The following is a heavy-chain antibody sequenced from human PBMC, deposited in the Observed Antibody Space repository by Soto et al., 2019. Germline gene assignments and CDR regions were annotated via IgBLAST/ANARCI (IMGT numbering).Heavy chain of an antibody. V-gene: IGHV3-30*03. J-gene: IGHJ3*02. CDR3: VRGLGDGGGGAFDI. D-gene: IGHD3-16*01. CDR2: ISYDGSNK. CDR1: GFTFSSYG. Sequence: QVQLVESGGGVVQPGRSLRLSCAASGFTFSSYGMHWVRQAPGKGLEWVALISYDGSNKYYADSVKGRFTISRDNSKKTLYLQMTSVRTEGTAVYDCVRGLGDGGGGAFDIWGPGTMVTVSS.